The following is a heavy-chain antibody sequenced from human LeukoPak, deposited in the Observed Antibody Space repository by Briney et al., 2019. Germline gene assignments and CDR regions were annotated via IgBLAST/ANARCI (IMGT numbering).Heavy chain of an antibody. CDR1: GGSISSYY. CDR3: ARYCSGGSCSHDAFDI. V-gene: IGHV4-59*08. J-gene: IGHJ3*02. CDR2: IYYSGST. Sequence: SETLSLTCTVSGGSISSYYWSWIRQPPGKGLEWIGYIYYSGSTNYNPSLKSRVTISVDTSKNQFSLKLSSVTAADTAVYYCARYCSGGSCSHDAFDIWGQGTMVTVSS. D-gene: IGHD2-15*01.